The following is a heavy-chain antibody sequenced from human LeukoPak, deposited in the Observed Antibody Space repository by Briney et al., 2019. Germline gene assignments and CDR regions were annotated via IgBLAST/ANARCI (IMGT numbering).Heavy chain of an antibody. Sequence: SETLSLTCTVSGGSISSYSWNWIRQPAGKGLEWIGRLFSSGTTKYNPSLESRVTMSVDTSKNQFSLNLTSVTAADTAVYYCAREGGGFDYWGQGTLVTVSS. CDR1: GGSISSYS. D-gene: IGHD3-16*01. CDR3: AREGGGFDY. CDR2: LFSSGTT. J-gene: IGHJ4*02. V-gene: IGHV4-4*07.